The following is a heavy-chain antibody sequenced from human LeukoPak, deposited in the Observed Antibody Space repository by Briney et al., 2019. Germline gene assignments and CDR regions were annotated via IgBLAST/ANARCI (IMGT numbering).Heavy chain of an antibody. V-gene: IGHV3-11*01. Sequence: GGSLRLSCAASGFTFSDYYMSWIRQAPGKGLEWVSYISSSGSSIYYADSVKGRFTISRDSAKNSLYLQMNSLRAEDTAVYYCAREGVVWSFDYWGQGTLVTVSS. D-gene: IGHD2-15*01. CDR3: AREGVVWSFDY. CDR2: ISSSGSSI. CDR1: GFTFSDYY. J-gene: IGHJ4*02.